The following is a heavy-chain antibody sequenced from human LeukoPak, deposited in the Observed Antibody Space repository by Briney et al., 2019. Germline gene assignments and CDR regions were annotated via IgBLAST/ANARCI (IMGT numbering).Heavy chain of an antibody. CDR3: AREPTYYDFWSGYYDAFDI. Sequence: ASVKVSCKASGYTFTSYYMHWVRQAPGQGLEWMGIINPSGGSTSYAQKLQGRVTMTRDTSTSTVYMELSSLRSEDTAVYYCAREPTYYDFWSGYYDAFDIWGQGTMVTVSS. J-gene: IGHJ3*02. CDR1: GYTFTSYY. D-gene: IGHD3-3*01. V-gene: IGHV1-46*01. CDR2: INPSGGST.